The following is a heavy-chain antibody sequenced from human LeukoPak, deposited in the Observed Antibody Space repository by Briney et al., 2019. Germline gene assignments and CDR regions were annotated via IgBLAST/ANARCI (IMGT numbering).Heavy chain of an antibody. CDR2: IYSSGST. J-gene: IGHJ4*02. V-gene: IGHV4-4*07. CDR1: GGSISSYY. Sequence: KPSETLSLTCTVSGGSISSYYWTWIRQPAGKGLEWIGRIYSSGSTYYNPSLKSRVTMSVDTSKNQFSLKLSSVTAADTAVYYCARDAYYYDSGGYYQLGYWGQGTLVTVSS. D-gene: IGHD3-22*01. CDR3: ARDAYYYDSGGYYQLGY.